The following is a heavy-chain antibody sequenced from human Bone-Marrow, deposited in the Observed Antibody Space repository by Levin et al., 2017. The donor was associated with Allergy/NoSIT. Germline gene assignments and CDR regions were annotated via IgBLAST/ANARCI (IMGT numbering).Heavy chain of an antibody. V-gene: IGHV3-66*01. Sequence: SCAASGFIVNDHYMTWVRQAPGKGLECVSVIYSGERTFYSDSVKGRFTISRDNSNNTLYLQMNSLGVEDTAIYYCARGPRIGNARGWFDPWGQGILVTVSS. CDR2: IYSGERT. J-gene: IGHJ5*02. CDR3: ARGPRIGNARGWFDP. D-gene: IGHD1-14*01. CDR1: GFIVNDHY.